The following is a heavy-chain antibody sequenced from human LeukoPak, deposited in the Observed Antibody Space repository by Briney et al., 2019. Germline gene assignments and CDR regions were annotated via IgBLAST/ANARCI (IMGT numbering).Heavy chain of an antibody. Sequence: GGSLRLSCAASGFTFSSYSMNWVRQAPGKGLEWVSYISSSSSTIYYADSVKGRFTISRDNAKNSLYLQMNSLRAEDTAAYYCARERTWIQLWSMSSDAFDIWGQGTMVTVSS. J-gene: IGHJ3*02. CDR1: GFTFSSYS. D-gene: IGHD5-18*01. V-gene: IGHV3-48*04. CDR3: ARERTWIQLWSMSSDAFDI. CDR2: ISSSSSTI.